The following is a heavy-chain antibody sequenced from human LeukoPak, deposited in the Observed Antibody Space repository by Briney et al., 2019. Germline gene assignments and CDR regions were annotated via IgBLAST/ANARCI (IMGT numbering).Heavy chain of an antibody. D-gene: IGHD2-15*01. CDR1: GYSFTSYR. CDR2: IYPGDSDT. J-gene: IGHJ6*03. CDR3: ARHIRYCSGGTCYDYYMDV. V-gene: IGHV5-51*01. Sequence: GESLKISCKSSGYSFTSYRIGWVRQMPGKGLEWMGVIYPGDSDTRYSPSFQGQVTISADKSISTAYLQWSSLKASDTAMYYCARHIRYCSGGTCYDYYMDVWGKGTTVTVSS.